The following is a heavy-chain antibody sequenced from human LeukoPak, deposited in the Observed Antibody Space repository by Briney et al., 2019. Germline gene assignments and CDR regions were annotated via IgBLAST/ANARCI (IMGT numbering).Heavy chain of an antibody. CDR1: GGSISSGGDY. J-gene: IGHJ5*02. V-gene: IGHV4-31*03. CDR2: IYYSGST. D-gene: IGHD3-3*01. Sequence: SETLSLTCTVSGGSISSGGDYWSWIRQHPGKGLEWIGYIYYSGSTYYNPSLKSRVTISVDTSKNQFPLKLSSVTAADTAVYYCARDQPSGTFDPWGQGTLVTVSS. CDR3: ARDQPSGTFDP.